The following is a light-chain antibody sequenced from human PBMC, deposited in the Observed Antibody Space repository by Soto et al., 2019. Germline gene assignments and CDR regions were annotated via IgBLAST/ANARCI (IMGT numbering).Light chain of an antibody. CDR3: LLSYAGARRI. CDR1: TGDVTSGRS. Sequence: AVVTQEPSLTVSPGGTVTLTCGSRTGDVTSGRSSYGFQKKPGQAPTTLIYETTKKHSWTPARVAGSLLGGQAALTLSGAQSEDEADYLCLLSYAGARRIFGGGTEVTVL. J-gene: IGLJ2*01. CDR2: ETT. V-gene: IGLV7-46*01.